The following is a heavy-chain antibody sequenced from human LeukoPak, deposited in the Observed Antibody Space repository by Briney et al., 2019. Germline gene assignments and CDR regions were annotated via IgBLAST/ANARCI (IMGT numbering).Heavy chain of an antibody. CDR1: GYTFTSYG. D-gene: IGHD6-19*01. CDR3: ARDKWLGGGWYTNWFDP. J-gene: IGHJ5*02. V-gene: IGHV1-18*01. CDR2: ISAYNGNT. Sequence: GASVKVSCKASGYTFTSYGISWVRQAPGQGLEWMGWISAYNGNTNYAQKLQGRVTMNTDTSTSTAYMELRSLRSDDTAVYYCARDKWLGGGWYTNWFDPWGQGTLVTVSS.